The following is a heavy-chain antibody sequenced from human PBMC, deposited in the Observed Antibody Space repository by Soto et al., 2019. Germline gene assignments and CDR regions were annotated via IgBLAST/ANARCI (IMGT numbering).Heavy chain of an antibody. CDR2: IYYSGST. D-gene: IGHD3-22*01. CDR1: GGSISSGGYY. CDR3: ARGLDKITMIATQSAFDI. J-gene: IGHJ3*02. Sequence: SETLSLTCTVSGGSISSGGYYWSWIRQHPGKGLEWIGYIYYSGSTYYNPSLKSRVTISVDTSKNQFSLKLSSVTAADTAVYYCARGLDKITMIATQSAFDIWGQGTMVTVSS. V-gene: IGHV4-31*03.